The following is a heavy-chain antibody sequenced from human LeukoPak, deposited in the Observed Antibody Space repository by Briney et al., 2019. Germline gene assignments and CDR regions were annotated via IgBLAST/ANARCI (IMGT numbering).Heavy chain of an antibody. V-gene: IGHV1-2*02. Sequence: ASVKVSCKASGGTFSSYAISWVRQAPGQGLEWMGWINPNSGGTNYAQKFQGRVTMTRDTSISTAYMELSRLRSDDTAVYYCARDGDYEGYYYGMDVWGQGTTVTVSS. J-gene: IGHJ6*02. CDR3: ARDGDYEGYYYGMDV. D-gene: IGHD4-17*01. CDR1: GGTFSSYA. CDR2: INPNSGGT.